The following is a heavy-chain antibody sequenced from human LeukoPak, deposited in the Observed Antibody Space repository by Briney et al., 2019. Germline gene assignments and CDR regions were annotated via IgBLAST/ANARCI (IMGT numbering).Heavy chain of an antibody. D-gene: IGHD3-10*01. CDR3: ARKQWFGELSDLDY. V-gene: IGHV1-3*01. CDR2: INAGDGNT. CDR1: GYTFTTYA. Sequence: GASVKVSCKGSGYTFTTYAMHWVRQAPGQRLEWMGWINAGDGNTKYSQRFQGRVTITTDTSASTAYMELSGLRSEDTAVYYCARKQWFGELSDLDYWGQGTLVTVSS. J-gene: IGHJ4*02.